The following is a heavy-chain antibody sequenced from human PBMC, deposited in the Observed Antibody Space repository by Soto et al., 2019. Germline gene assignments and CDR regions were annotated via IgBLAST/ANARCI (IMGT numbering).Heavy chain of an antibody. Sequence: SETLSLTCTVSGGSISSYYWSWIRQPPGKGLEWIGYIYYSGSTNYNPSLKSRVTISVDTSKNQFSLKLSSVTAADTAVYYCATSGGGITIFGVAPGEDAFDIWGQGTMVTVSS. CDR3: ATSGGGITIFGVAPGEDAFDI. D-gene: IGHD3-3*01. CDR1: GGSISSYY. V-gene: IGHV4-59*01. J-gene: IGHJ3*02. CDR2: IYYSGST.